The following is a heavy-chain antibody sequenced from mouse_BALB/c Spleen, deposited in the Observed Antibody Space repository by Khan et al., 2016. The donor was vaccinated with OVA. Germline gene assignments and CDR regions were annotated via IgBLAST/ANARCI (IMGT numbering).Heavy chain of an antibody. Sequence: SGPGLVKPSQSLSLTCTVTGYSLTSGYAWNWIRQFPGNKLEWMGYISYSGVTSYTPSLKSRISITRDTSKNQFFLQLNSVTTEDTATYYCARGNYYGYYFDYWGQGTTLTVSS. CDR1: GYSLTSGYA. D-gene: IGHD1-1*01. J-gene: IGHJ2*01. V-gene: IGHV3-2*02. CDR3: ARGNYYGYYFDY. CDR2: ISYSGVT.